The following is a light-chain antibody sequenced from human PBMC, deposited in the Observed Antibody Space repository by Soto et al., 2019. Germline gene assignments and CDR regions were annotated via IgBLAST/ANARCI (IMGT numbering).Light chain of an antibody. CDR1: QGIRSY. CDR3: QQLYRYSLS. J-gene: IGKJ4*01. Sequence: QLTQSPSSLSASVGDRVTITCRASQGIRSYLAWYQQKPGKVPKLLISAASTLESGVPLRFSGGGFGTDFTLTISSLQPEDFATYYCQQLYRYSLSFGGGTKVEIK. CDR2: AAS. V-gene: IGKV1-9*01.